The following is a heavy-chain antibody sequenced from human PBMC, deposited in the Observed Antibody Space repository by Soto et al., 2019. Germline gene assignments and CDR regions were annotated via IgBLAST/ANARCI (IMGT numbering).Heavy chain of an antibody. CDR2: IRNIANSYTT. Sequence: EVQLVESGGDLVQPGGSLRLSCAVSGFTFSDHYMDWFRQPPGKGLEWVGRIRNIANSYTTDYAASVKGRFTISRDDSKNSLYLQMNSLITEDTAMYYCARRITGTPPADGGSWGQGTLVTVSS. CDR1: GFTFSDHY. V-gene: IGHV3-72*01. D-gene: IGHD1-7*01. J-gene: IGHJ5*02. CDR3: ARRITGTPPADGGS.